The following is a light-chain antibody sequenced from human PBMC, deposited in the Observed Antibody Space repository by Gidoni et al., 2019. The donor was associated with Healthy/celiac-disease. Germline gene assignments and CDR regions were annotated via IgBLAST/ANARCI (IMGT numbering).Light chain of an antibody. V-gene: IGKV3-20*01. CDR3: QQYGSSPTCT. CDR1: QSVSCSY. J-gene: IGKJ2*02. Sequence: DIVLTQSPGTLSLSPGERATLSCRASQSVSCSYLAWYQQKPGQAPRLLIYGASSRATGIPDRFSGSGSGTDFTLTISRLEPEDFAVYYCQQYGSSPTCTFGQGTKLEIK. CDR2: GAS.